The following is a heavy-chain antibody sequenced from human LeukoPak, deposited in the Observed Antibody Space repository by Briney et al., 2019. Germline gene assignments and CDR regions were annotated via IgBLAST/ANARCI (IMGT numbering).Heavy chain of an antibody. J-gene: IGHJ4*02. Sequence: GGSLRLSRAASGFIVINAWMSWVRQAPGQGLEWVGRIKSRADGGTTGYAAPVEGRFRISRDDSENTLYLQMNSLQIDDTALYYCLIFPGRWGQGTLVTVSS. CDR3: LIFPGR. D-gene: IGHD3-3*01. CDR2: IKSRADGGTT. CDR1: GFIVINAW. V-gene: IGHV3-15*05.